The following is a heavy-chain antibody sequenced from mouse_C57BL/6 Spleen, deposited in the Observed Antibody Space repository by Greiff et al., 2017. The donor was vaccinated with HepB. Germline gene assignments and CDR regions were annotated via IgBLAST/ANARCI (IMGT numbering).Heavy chain of an antibody. CDR3: ARKGPRDYAMDY. Sequence: QVQLQQPGAELVKPGASVKLSCKASGYTFTSYWMQWVKQRPGQGLEWIGEIDPSDSYTNYNQKFKGKATLTVETSSSTAYMQLSSLTSEDSAVYYCARKGPRDYAMDYWGQGTSVTVSS. V-gene: IGHV1-50*01. CDR1: GYTFTSYW. CDR2: IDPSDSYT. J-gene: IGHJ4*01. D-gene: IGHD3-3*01.